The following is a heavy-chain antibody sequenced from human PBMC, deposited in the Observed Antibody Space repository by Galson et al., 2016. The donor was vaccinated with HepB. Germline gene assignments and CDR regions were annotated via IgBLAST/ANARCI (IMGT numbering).Heavy chain of an antibody. V-gene: IGHV4-34*01. CDR3: VRVGPKMYYDFLSGPGYFFDF. CDR1: GDTFSGYY. D-gene: IGHD3-3*01. Sequence: SETLSLTCAVYGDTFSGYYWAWIRQSPGKGLEGLGEINYGERTNYNPSLKSRLTLSADTSKNQFSMKLRSLTVADAGVYYCVRVGPKMYYDFLSGPGYFFDFWGQGTPVSVSS. CDR2: INYGERT. J-gene: IGHJ4*02.